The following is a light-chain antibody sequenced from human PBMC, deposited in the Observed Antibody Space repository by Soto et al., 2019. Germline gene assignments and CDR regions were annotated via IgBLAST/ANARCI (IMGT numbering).Light chain of an antibody. J-gene: IGKJ2*01. CDR3: QHYFGYPYT. Sequence: IQMTQSPSSLSASVGDRVTITCRASQTISNYLNWYQKKPGKAPKLLIYEASTLESGVPSRFSGSGFGTEFTLTISSLQPDDFGTYFCQHYFGYPYTFGQGTELEIK. V-gene: IGKV1-13*02. CDR2: EAS. CDR1: QTISNY.